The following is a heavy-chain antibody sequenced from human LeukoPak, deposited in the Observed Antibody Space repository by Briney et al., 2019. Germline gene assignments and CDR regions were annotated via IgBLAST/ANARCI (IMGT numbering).Heavy chain of an antibody. CDR3: ARNMVRVNWFDP. V-gene: IGHV4-34*01. Sequence: PSETLSLTCAVYGGSFSGYYWSWIRQPPGKGLEWIGEINHSGSTNYNPSLKSRVTISVDTSKNQFSLKLTSVIAADTAVYYCARNMVRVNWFDPWGQGTLATVSS. CDR1: GGSFSGYY. CDR2: INHSGST. D-gene: IGHD3-10*01. J-gene: IGHJ5*02.